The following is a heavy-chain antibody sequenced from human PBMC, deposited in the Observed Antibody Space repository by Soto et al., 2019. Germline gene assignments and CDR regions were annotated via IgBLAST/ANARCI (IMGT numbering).Heavy chain of an antibody. D-gene: IGHD5-18*01. CDR1: GGSISSGGYY. V-gene: IGHV4-31*03. CDR2: IYYSGST. CDR3: ARDTELWSPGGSVWYYGMDV. J-gene: IGHJ6*02. Sequence: SETLSLTCTVSGGSISSGGYYWSWIRQHPGKGLEWIGYIYYSGSTYYNPSLKSRVTISVDTSKNQFSLSLSSVTAADTAVYYCARDTELWSPGGSVWYYGMDVWGQGTTVTVSS.